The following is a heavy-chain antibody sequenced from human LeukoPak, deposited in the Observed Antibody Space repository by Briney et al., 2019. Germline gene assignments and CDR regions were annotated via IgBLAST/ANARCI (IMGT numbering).Heavy chain of an antibody. Sequence: PGGSLRLSCAASGFTFSTYSMNWVRQAPGKGLERVSYISSSSGTIYYADSVKGRFAISRDNAKNSLYLQMNSLRAEDTAVYYCARDVSSAGGIFDFGGQGTPVTVSS. CDR3: ARDVSSAGGIFDF. CDR1: GFTFSTYS. J-gene: IGHJ4*02. CDR2: ISSSSGTI. V-gene: IGHV3-48*01. D-gene: IGHD2-15*01.